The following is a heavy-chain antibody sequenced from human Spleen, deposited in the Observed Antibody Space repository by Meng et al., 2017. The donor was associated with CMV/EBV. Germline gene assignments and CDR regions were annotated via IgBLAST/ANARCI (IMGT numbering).Heavy chain of an antibody. CDR2: IYRSETT. J-gene: IGHJ6*02. CDR1: GFTVSSNY. V-gene: IGHV3-66*02. CDR3: ARKGGGTKPMYYYGLGV. D-gene: IGHD2-15*01. Sequence: GESLKISCAASGFTVSSNYMNWVRQAPGKGLEWVSLIYRSETTYYADSVKGRFSIYTDISKSTLYLQMDSLRADDTAVYYCARKGGGTKPMYYYGLGVWGQGTTVTVSS.